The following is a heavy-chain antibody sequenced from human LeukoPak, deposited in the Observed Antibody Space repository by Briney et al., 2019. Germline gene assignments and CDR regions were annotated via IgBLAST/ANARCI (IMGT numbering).Heavy chain of an antibody. J-gene: IGHJ6*02. CDR3: ARVTTVTTYYYYGMDV. CDR2: IYYSGST. Sequence: SETLPLTCTVSGGSISSYYWSWIRQPPGKGLEWIGYIYYSGSTNYNPSLKSRVTISVDTSKNQFSLKLSSVTAADTAVYYCARVTTVTTYYYYGMDVWGQGTTVTVSS. D-gene: IGHD4-17*01. V-gene: IGHV4-59*01. CDR1: GGSISSYY.